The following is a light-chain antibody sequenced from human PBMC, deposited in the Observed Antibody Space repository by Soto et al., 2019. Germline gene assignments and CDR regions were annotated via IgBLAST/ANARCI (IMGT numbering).Light chain of an antibody. V-gene: IGLV2-14*01. J-gene: IGLJ1*01. Sequence: QSVLTQPASVSGSPGQSITISCTGTSSDVGGYNHVSWYQQHPGKAPKLIIFEVRNRPSGVSDRFSASKSGNTASLTISGLQTQDEAVYHCSSYASSSSYAFGTGTKVTVL. CDR2: EVR. CDR3: SSYASSSSYA. CDR1: SSDVGGYNH.